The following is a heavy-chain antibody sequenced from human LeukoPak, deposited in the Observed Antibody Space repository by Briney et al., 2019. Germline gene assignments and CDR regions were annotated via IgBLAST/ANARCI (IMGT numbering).Heavy chain of an antibody. CDR3: ARRALGYYYYYMDV. CDR2: ISWNSGNI. J-gene: IGHJ6*03. CDR1: GFTFDDYA. D-gene: IGHD7-27*01. V-gene: IGHV3-9*01. Sequence: GGSLRLSCAASGFTFDDYAMHWVRQLPGKGLEWVSGISWNSGNIDYADSVKGRFTIFRDNAKNSLYLQMNNLRAEDTALYYCARRALGYYYYYMDVWGKGTTVTVSS.